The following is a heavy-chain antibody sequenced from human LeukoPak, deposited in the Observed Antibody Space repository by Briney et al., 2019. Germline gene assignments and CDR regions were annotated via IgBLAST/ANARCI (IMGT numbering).Heavy chain of an antibody. CDR3: ARTYYDFWSGSRYWYFQL. V-gene: IGHV4-59*08. D-gene: IGHD3-3*01. Sequence: PSETLSLTCTVSGGYISNFYWSWIRQPPAKGLEWIGCIYYSGSTHYNPSLKSRVTISVDTSKNQFSLKLSSVTAADTAVCYCARTYYDFWSGSRYWYFQLWGRGTLVTVSS. CDR1: GGYISNFY. CDR2: IYYSGST. J-gene: IGHJ2*01.